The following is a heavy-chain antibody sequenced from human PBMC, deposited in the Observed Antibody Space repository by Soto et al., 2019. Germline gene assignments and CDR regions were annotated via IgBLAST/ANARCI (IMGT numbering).Heavy chain of an antibody. J-gene: IGHJ6*03. V-gene: IGHV4-59*01. CDR2: IYDSGST. CDR1: GGSISSYK. CDR3: ARGNSGYTMGSDYYYYMDV. Sequence: SETLSLICTVSGGSISSYKWSWIRQPPGKGLEWIGYIYDSGSTNYNPSLKSRVTISVDTSKNQFFLKLSSVTAADTAVYYCARGNSGYTMGSDYYYYMDVWGKGTTVTVSS. D-gene: IGHD5-12*01.